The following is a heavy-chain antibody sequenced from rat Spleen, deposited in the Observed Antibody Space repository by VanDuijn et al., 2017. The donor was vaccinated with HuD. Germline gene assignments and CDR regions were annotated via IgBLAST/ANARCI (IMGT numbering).Heavy chain of an antibody. CDR2: IVYDGSST. Sequence: EVQLVESGGGLVQPGRSLKLSCAASGFTFSNYGMAWVRQAPKEGLEWVATIVYDGSSTYYRDSVKGRFTISRDNAKSTLDLQMDSLRSEDTATYYCARHTPFNYGTVGDYWGQGVIVTVSS. J-gene: IGHJ2*01. V-gene: IGHV5-7*01. CDR3: ARHTPFNYGTVGDY. D-gene: IGHD1-11*01. CDR1: GFTFSNYG.